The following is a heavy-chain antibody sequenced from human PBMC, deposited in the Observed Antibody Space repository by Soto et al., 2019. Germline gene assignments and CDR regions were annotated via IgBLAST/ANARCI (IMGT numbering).Heavy chain of an antibody. V-gene: IGHV4-31*03. D-gene: IGHD2-21*02. J-gene: IGHJ5*02. CDR2: ISSSGST. CDR3: ARSGVTGIVIPSHWFDP. Sequence: PSETLSLTCTFSGDSIGGVGYWSWIRQFPGRGLEWIGCISSSGSTYYNPALNNRISLSLDTSQNQFSLELLSVTAADTAIYYCARSGVTGIVIPSHWFDPWGQGTLVTVSS. CDR1: GDSIGGVGY.